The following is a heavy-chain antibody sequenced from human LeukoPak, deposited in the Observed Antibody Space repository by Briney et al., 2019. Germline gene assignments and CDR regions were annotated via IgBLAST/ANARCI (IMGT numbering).Heavy chain of an antibody. J-gene: IGHJ6*02. V-gene: IGHV1-46*01. CDR2: INPSDGGT. CDR1: GYTFTNYY. D-gene: IGHD4-17*01. Sequence: ASVRVSCKASGYTFTNYYLHWVRQAPGHGLEWMAIINPSDGGTYYEQKLQGRVTVTRDTSTSTVYMELSSLRSEDTAVYYCARDSRTMTAVTRGQHYYYGLDVWGQGTTVTVSS. CDR3: ARDSRTMTAVTRGQHYYYGLDV.